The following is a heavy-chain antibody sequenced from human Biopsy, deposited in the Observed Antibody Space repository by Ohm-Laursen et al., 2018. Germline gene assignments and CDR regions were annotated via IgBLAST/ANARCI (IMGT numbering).Heavy chain of an antibody. D-gene: IGHD3-10*01. CDR1: GYTFSRYW. CDR2: IKEDATLK. CDR3: STFHRGVDVFDI. V-gene: IGHV3-7*01. Sequence: SLRLSCAASGYTFSRYWMTWVRQPPGKGLEWVATIKEDATLKWYEDSVRGRFTVSRDNSKSLLYFQMDSLRAEDTAVCYCSTFHRGVDVFDIWGQGTMVTVSS. J-gene: IGHJ3*02.